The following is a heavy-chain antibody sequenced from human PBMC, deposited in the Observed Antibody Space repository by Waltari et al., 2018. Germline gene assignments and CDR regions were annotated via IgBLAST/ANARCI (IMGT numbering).Heavy chain of an antibody. J-gene: IGHJ4*02. CDR2: LYYRGST. V-gene: IGHV4-39*01. CDR3: ARFRPADYYPHVRFDS. D-gene: IGHD3-9*01. Sequence: HLQLQESGPRLVRPSEPLSPTCTVFGASLTTISTFSWGWIRPPPGKGPEWLGTLYYRGSTYYNPSLGSRVSMSIDTSKNQFSLTLNSVTAADTAVYYCARFRPADYYPHVRFDSWGKGSLVTVSS. CDR1: GASLTTISTFS.